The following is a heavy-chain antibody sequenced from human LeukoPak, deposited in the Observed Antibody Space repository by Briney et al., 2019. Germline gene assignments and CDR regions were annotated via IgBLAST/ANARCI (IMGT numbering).Heavy chain of an antibody. D-gene: IGHD2-15*01. J-gene: IGHJ4*02. V-gene: IGHV1-2*02. CDR1: GYTFTGYY. Sequence: ASVKVSCKASGYTFTGYYMHWVRQAPGQGLEWMGWINPNSGGTNYAQKFQGRVTMTGDTSISTAYMELSRLRSNDTAVYYCARVGYCSGGSCYSIPPRYWGQGTLVTVSS. CDR2: INPNSGGT. CDR3: ARVGYCSGGSCYSIPPRY.